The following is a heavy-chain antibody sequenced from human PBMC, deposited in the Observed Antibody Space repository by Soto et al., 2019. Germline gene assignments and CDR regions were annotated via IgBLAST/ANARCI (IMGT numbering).Heavy chain of an antibody. CDR1: GFTFSTYC. Sequence: EVQLVDSGGGLVQPGGSLRLSCAASGFTFSTYCMTWVRQTPGKGLGWVANMAQDGSEIYYLYSVKGRITISRDNAKNSLFLQMNSLSAEDTAFYYCGRGWAHLDLWGRGTLVTVSS. CDR2: MAQDGSEI. J-gene: IGHJ2*01. V-gene: IGHV3-7*05. CDR3: GRGWAHLDL. D-gene: IGHD1-26*01.